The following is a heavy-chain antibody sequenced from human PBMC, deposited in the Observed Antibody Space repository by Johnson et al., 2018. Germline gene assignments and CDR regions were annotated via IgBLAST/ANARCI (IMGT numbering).Heavy chain of an antibody. D-gene: IGHD1-26*01. J-gene: IGHJ4*02. CDR1: GFTFSDYA. CDR3: SRNAGSYSNDN. V-gene: IGHV3-73*02. CDR2: IRSKDNSYAT. Sequence: VQLQESGGGLVEPGGSLELSCAASGFTFSDYAMHWVRQAPGEGLEWVGRIRSKDNSYATAYGASVKGRVTISRDDSKKTAYLQMNSLKTEDTAVYYCSRNAGSYSNDNWGQGTLVTVSS.